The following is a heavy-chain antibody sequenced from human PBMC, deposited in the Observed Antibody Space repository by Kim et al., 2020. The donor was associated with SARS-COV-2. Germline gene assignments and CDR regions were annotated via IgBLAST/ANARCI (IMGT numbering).Heavy chain of an antibody. D-gene: IGHD3-10*01. V-gene: IGHV3-15*01. Sequence: GGSLRLSCAASGVTFTNAWMNWVRQAPGKGLEWVGRIKSTTDGGTTDYAAPVKGRFIISRDDAKNTLYLQMNSLKTEDTAVYYCTTKNYYYGSGSYYDYYYYGMDVWGQGTTVTVSS. CDR1: GVTFTNAW. J-gene: IGHJ6*02. CDR3: TTKNYYYGSGSYYDYYYYGMDV. CDR2: IKSTTDGGTT.